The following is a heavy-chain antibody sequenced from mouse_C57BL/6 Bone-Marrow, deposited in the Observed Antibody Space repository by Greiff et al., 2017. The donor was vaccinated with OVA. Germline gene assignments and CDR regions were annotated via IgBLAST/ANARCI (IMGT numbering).Heavy chain of an antibody. D-gene: IGHD2-3*01. CDR1: EYEFPSHD. CDR2: INSDGGST. CDR3: TRQMVTPPYVDY. Sequence: EVKVVESGGGLVQPGESLKLSCESNEYEFPSHDMSWVRKTPEKRLELVAAINSDGGSTYYQDTMERRFIISRDNTRTTMYRQMSRLKSEDTALNYCTRQMVTPPYVDYWGQGTTLTVSS. J-gene: IGHJ2*01. V-gene: IGHV5-2*01.